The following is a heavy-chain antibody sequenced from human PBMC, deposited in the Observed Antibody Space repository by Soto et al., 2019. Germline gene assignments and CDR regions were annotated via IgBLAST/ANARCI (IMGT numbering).Heavy chain of an antibody. J-gene: IGHJ4*02. CDR2: MSHDGSKK. D-gene: IGHD1-26*01. V-gene: IGHV3-30*18. CDR3: AKFQSSAYYGVDF. Sequence: GGSLRLSCAASGFTFSSFGMLWVRQAPGKGLEWVAIMSHDGSKKYHADSVKGRFTVSRDNSENTLYLQMNSLRPEDTAMYYCAKFQSSAYYGVDFWGQGTLVTAPQ. CDR1: GFTFSSFG.